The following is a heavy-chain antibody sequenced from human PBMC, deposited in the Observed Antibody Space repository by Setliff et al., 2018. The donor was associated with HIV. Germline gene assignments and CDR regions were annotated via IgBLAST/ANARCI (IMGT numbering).Heavy chain of an antibody. J-gene: IGHJ4*02. Sequence: GESLKISCAASGFTFSTYSMNWVRLAPGRGLEWISSISVSGFNIYYADSVKGRFFVSRDDAKNSLFLQMNSLRTEDTAVYFCARVRARYSSSWSFDYWGQGTPVTVS. CDR2: ISVSGFNI. D-gene: IGHD6-13*01. V-gene: IGHV3-21*01. CDR3: ARVRARYSSSWSFDY. CDR1: GFTFSTYS.